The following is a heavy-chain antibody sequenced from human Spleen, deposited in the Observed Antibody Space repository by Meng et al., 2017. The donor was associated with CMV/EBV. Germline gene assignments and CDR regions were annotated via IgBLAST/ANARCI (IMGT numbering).Heavy chain of an antibody. V-gene: IGHV1-18*01. J-gene: IGHJ5*02. CDR1: DYTFTSYG. CDR3: ARDKTPSLGYCSSTSCLGPNWFDP. Sequence: ASVKVSCKASDYTFTSYGISWVRQAPGQGLEWMGWISAYNGNTNYAQKLQGRVTMTTDTSTSTAYMELRSLRSDDTAVYYCARDKTPSLGYCSSTSCLGPNWFDPWGQGTLVTVSS. CDR2: ISAYNGNT. D-gene: IGHD2-2*01.